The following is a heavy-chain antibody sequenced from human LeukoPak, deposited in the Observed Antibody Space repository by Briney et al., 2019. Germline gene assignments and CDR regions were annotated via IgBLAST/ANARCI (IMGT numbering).Heavy chain of an antibody. V-gene: IGHV4-31*03. CDR3: ARGSNWNYGPPFDY. Sequence: SQTLSLTCTVSGGSINSGGYYWSWIRQHPGKGLEWIGYIYYSGSTYYNPSLRSRVTISIDTSKNQFSLKLTSVTAADTAVYYCARGSNWNYGPPFDYWGQGTLVTVSS. CDR1: GGSINSGGYY. J-gene: IGHJ4*02. CDR2: IYYSGST. D-gene: IGHD1-7*01.